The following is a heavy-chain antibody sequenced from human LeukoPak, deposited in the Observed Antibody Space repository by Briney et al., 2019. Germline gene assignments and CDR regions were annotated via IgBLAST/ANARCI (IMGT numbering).Heavy chain of an antibody. CDR1: DYSISSGYY. Sequence: SETLSLTCTVSDYSISSGYYWGWIRQPPGKGLEWIGSMYHSGNTYYNPSLKSRITISVDTSKNQFSLKLSSVTAADTAVYYCARHFSGSPYYFDYWGQGTLVTVSS. CDR3: ARHFSGSPYYFDY. D-gene: IGHD1-26*01. J-gene: IGHJ4*02. V-gene: IGHV4-38-2*02. CDR2: MYHSGNT.